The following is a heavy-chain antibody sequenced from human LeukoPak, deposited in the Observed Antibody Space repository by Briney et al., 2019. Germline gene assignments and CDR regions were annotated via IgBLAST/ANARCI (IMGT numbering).Heavy chain of an antibody. CDR2: INPNSGGT. CDR1: GYTFTGYY. Sequence: ASVKVSCKASGYTFTGYYMHRVRQAPGHGLEWMGWINPNSGGTNYAQKFQGRVTMTRDTSISTAYMELSRLRSDDTAVYYCARDNTFPYSSSCFGLWGQGTLVTVSS. CDR3: ARDNTFPYSSSCFGL. J-gene: IGHJ4*02. V-gene: IGHV1-2*02. D-gene: IGHD6-6*01.